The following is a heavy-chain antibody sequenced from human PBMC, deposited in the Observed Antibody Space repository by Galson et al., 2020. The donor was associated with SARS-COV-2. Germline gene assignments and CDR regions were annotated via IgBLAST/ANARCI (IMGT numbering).Heavy chain of an antibody. CDR2: ISNNGVRT. Sequence: GGSLRLSCAASGFTFDRYALAWVRQAPGKGLEWISSISNNGVRTYFADSVRGRFAISRDYSKSTVFLQMNNLRAEDTAIYYCAKDQGSDYGDQLDLWGQGTLVTVSS. J-gene: IGHJ4*02. D-gene: IGHD4-17*01. CDR1: GFTFDRYA. V-gene: IGHV3-23*01. CDR3: AKDQGSDYGDQLDL.